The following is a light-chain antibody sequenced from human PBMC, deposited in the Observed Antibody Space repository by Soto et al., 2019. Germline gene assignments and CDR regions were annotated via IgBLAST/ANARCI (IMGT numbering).Light chain of an antibody. Sequence: QSALTQPASVSGSPGQSITISCTGTSSDVGDYNYVSWYQQHPGKAPKLMIYDVSNRPSGVSNRFSGSKSGNTASLTISGLQAEDEADYYCTSYTSSSTYVFGTGTKLNVL. V-gene: IGLV2-14*01. CDR1: SSDVGDYNY. CDR2: DVS. CDR3: TSYTSSSTYV. J-gene: IGLJ1*01.